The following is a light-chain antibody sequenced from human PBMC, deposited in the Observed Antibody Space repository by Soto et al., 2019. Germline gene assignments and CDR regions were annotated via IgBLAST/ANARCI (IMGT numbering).Light chain of an antibody. V-gene: IGKV1-39*01. J-gene: IGKJ1*01. CDR1: QTVSTY. CDR2: ATS. Sequence: DTQITHSPSSLSASVGDRISITCRSSQTVSTYLNWYQQKPGKAPTLLISATSTLQSGVPSRFSGSGSGTEFTLTITSLQPEDFATYYCQQTYTTPRTFGQGTKVDIK. CDR3: QQTYTTPRT.